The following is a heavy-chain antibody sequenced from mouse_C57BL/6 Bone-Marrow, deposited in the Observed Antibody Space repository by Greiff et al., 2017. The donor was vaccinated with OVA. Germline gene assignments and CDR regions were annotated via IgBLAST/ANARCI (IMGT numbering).Heavy chain of an antibody. J-gene: IGHJ4*01. CDR1: GYTFTDYY. V-gene: IGHV1-75*01. CDR2: IFPGSGST. Sequence: QVQLQQPGAELVKPGASVKVSCKASGYTFTDYYINWVKQRPGQGLEWIGWIFPGSGSTYYNEKFKGKATLTVDKSSSTAYMLLSSLTSEDSAVYFCARGGGYDGLGILAMDYWGQGTSVTVSS. D-gene: IGHD2-2*01. CDR3: ARGGGYDGLGILAMDY.